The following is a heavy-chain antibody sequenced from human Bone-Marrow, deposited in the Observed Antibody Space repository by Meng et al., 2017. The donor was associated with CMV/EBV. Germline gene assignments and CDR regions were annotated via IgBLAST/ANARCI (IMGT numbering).Heavy chain of an antibody. CDR2: ISAYNGNT. CDR3: VWITMVRGVTGGVGFDP. J-gene: IGHJ5*02. V-gene: IGHV1-18*01. CDR1: GYPFTSYG. Sequence: QVHLVQSGAEVKKPGASVKVSCKASGYPFTSYGISWVRQAPGQGLEWMGWISAYNGNTNYAQKLQGRVTMTTDTSTSTAYMELRSLRSDDTAVYCCVWITMVRGVTGGVGFDPWGQGTLVTVSS. D-gene: IGHD3-10*01.